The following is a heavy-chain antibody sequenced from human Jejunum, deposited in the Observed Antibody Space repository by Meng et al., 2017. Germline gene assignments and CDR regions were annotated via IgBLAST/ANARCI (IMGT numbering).Heavy chain of an antibody. CDR3: ARDGHYGSGSYMFDY. J-gene: IGHJ4*02. CDR1: AYSISGAYY. V-gene: IGHV4-38-2*02. Sequence: GSLRLSCSVSAYSISGAYYRGCSRQPPGNGLGWIGINYHSGSTYYNPSLEGRVTISLDTSKNQFSLKLTSVTVTDTAVYYCARDGHYGSGSYMFDYWGQGRLVTVSS. D-gene: IGHD3-10*01. CDR2: NYHSGST.